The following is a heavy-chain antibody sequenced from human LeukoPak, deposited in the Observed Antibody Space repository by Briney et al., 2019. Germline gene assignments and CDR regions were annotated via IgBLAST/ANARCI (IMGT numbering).Heavy chain of an antibody. D-gene: IGHD6-13*01. J-gene: IGHJ4*02. V-gene: IGHV1-2*02. CDR1: GYTFTGYY. CDR3: ARDLGAAAGIGFDY. Sequence: GASVKVSCRAPGYTFTGYYMHWVRQAPGQGLGWMGWINPNSGGTNYAQKFQGRVTMTRDTSISTAYMELSRLRSDDTAVYYCARDLGAAAGIGFDYWGQGTLVTVSS. CDR2: INPNSGGT.